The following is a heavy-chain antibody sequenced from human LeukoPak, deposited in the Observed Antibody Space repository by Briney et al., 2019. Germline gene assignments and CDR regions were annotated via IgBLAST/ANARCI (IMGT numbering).Heavy chain of an antibody. D-gene: IGHD1-26*01. CDR2: INGGGVNT. J-gene: IGHJ4*02. V-gene: IGHV3-23*01. CDR1: GFTFSSYA. Sequence: GGSLRLSCAASGFTFSSYAMSWVRQAPGKGLEWVSTINGGGVNTHYADSVTGRFTISRDNSRNTLYLQMNSLRGDDTAVYYCAKDVGKWESLHFFDYWGQGTLVTVSS. CDR3: AKDVGKWESLHFFDY.